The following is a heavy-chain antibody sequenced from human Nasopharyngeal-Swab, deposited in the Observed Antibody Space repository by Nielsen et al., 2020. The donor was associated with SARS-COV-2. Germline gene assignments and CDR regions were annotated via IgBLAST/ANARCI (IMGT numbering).Heavy chain of an antibody. D-gene: IGHD1-26*01. V-gene: IGHV3-33*01. CDR3: ARDGPSGSYLFDYYYYYGMDV. J-gene: IGHJ6*02. CDR1: GFTFSSYG. Sequence: GGSLRLSCAASGFTFSSYGMHWVRQAPGKGLEWVAVIWYDGSNKYYAASVKGRFTISRDNSKNTLYLQMNSLRAEDTAVYYCARDGPSGSYLFDYYYYYGMDVWGQGTTVTVSS. CDR2: IWYDGSNK.